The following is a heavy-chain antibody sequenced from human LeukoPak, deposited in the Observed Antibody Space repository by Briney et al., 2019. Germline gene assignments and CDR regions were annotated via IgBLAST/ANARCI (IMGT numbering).Heavy chain of an antibody. CDR1: GGSISSSHYY. J-gene: IGHJ6*03. CDR3: ARQISDYYYYYIDV. V-gene: IGHV4-39*01. Sequence: PSETLSLTCTVSGGSISSSHYYWGWIRQPPGKGLEWIGTIYYSGTTYYNPSLESRVTMSADTSKNQFSLTLRSVTAADTAVYYCARQISDYYYYYIDVWGKGATVTVSS. D-gene: IGHD3-3*01. CDR2: IYYSGTT.